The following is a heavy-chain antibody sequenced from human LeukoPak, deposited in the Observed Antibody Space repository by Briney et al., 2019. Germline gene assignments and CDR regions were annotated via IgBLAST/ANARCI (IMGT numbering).Heavy chain of an antibody. D-gene: IGHD3-10*01. V-gene: IGHV4-34*01. Sequence: SETLSLTSAVYGGSFRGYYWSWIRHPPGKGLERSGEIKHSGSTKYNPSPKCRVNISVDTSKNQFSLKLSSVTAADTAVYYCARHVPPGRILWFGELLLSGFDPWGQGTLVTVSS. CDR2: IKHSGST. CDR1: GGSFRGYY. J-gene: IGHJ5*02. CDR3: ARHVPPGRILWFGELLLSGFDP.